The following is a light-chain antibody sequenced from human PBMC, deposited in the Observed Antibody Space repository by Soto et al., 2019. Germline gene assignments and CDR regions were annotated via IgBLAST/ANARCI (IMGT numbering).Light chain of an antibody. CDR1: QSISSY. Sequence: DIQMTQSPSSLSASVGDRVTIACRASQSISSYLNWYQLKPGKAPKLLIYAASSLQSGVPSRFSGSGSGTVLTLTISSLQPEDFAIYYCQQSFNTPWTFGQGTKVDIK. V-gene: IGKV1-39*01. CDR3: QQSFNTPWT. CDR2: AAS. J-gene: IGKJ1*01.